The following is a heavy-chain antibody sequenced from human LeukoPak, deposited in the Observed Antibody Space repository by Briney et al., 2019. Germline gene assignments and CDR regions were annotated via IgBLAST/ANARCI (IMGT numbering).Heavy chain of an antibody. V-gene: IGHV1-18*01. Sequence: ASVKVSCKASGYTFTSYGISWVRQAPGQGLEWMGWISAYNGNTNYAQKLQGRVTMTTDTSTSTAYMELRSLRSDDTAVYYCARGYCSGGSCYGLFYWGQGTLVTVSS. D-gene: IGHD2-15*01. CDR1: GYTFTSYG. CDR3: ARGYCSGGSCYGLFY. CDR2: ISAYNGNT. J-gene: IGHJ4*02.